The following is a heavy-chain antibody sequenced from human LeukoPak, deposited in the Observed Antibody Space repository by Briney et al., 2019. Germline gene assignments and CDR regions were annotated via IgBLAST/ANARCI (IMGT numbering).Heavy chain of an antibody. CDR2: ISSSGSTI. Sequence: GGSLRLSCAASGFTFSSYEMNWVRQAPGKGLEWVSYISSSGSTIYYADSVKGRFTISRDNAKNSLYLQMNSLRAEDTAVYYCARYPGALYYYYGMDVWGQGTMVTVSS. CDR3: ARYPGALYYYYGMDV. CDR1: GFTFSSYE. V-gene: IGHV3-48*03. J-gene: IGHJ6*02.